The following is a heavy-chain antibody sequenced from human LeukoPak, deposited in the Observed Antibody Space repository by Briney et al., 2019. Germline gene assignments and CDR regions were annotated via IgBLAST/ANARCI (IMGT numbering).Heavy chain of an antibody. CDR2: IYYSGST. J-gene: IGHJ4*02. CDR1: GGSVSSGSHY. Sequence: SETLSLTCTVSGGSVSSGSHYWSWIRQPPGKRLEWIGDIYYSGSTSYNPSLKSRVTISVDTSKNQFSLRLSSVTAADTAAYYSARLASGSYGPLTPFDYWGQGTLVTVSS. CDR3: ARLASGSYGPLTPFDY. V-gene: IGHV4-61*01. D-gene: IGHD1-26*01.